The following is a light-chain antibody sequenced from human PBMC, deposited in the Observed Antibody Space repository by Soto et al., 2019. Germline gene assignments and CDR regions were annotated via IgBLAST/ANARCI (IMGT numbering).Light chain of an antibody. Sequence: EIVLTQSPATLSLSPGERATLSCRASQSVSSYFAWYQQKPGQTPRLLIYDASSRATGTPARFSGSGSGTDFTLTISSLEPEDFAVYYCQQRTNWPRTTFGGGTKVEI. CDR2: DAS. J-gene: IGKJ4*01. CDR1: QSVSSY. CDR3: QQRTNWPRTT. V-gene: IGKV3-11*01.